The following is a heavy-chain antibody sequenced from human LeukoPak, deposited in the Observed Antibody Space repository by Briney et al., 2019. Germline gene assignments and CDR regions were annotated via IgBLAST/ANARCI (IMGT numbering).Heavy chain of an antibody. CDR2: INPNNGGT. D-gene: IGHD6-19*01. V-gene: IGHV1-2*06. CDR1: GYIFTAYY. Sequence: GASVKVSCKASGYIFTAYYMHWVRQAPGQGLEWMGRINPNNGGTDYAQKFQGRVTMTRDTSINTAYMELNSLRSDDTAVYYCARVEQWPDWGQGTLVTVSS. CDR3: ARVEQWPD. J-gene: IGHJ4*02.